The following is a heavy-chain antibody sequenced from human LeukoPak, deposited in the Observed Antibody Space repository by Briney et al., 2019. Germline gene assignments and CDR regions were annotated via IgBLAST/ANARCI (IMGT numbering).Heavy chain of an antibody. Sequence: PGGSLRLSCAASGFSFSTWSVNWIRQAPGKGLEWVSSISSSSRYIYYADSVKGRFTISRDNAKNSLYLQMNSLRAEDTAVYYCARENHGSFDSWGQGTLAPVSS. J-gene: IGHJ4*02. CDR3: ARENHGSFDS. V-gene: IGHV3-21*01. CDR1: GFSFSTWS. CDR2: ISSSSRYI. D-gene: IGHD1-14*01.